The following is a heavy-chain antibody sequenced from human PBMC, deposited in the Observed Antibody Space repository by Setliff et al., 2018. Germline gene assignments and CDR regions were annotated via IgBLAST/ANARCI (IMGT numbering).Heavy chain of an antibody. CDR3: ARGIITMVRGVITFSYYFDY. CDR1: GGSISSYY. J-gene: IGHJ4*02. D-gene: IGHD3-10*01. CDR2: IYTSGST. V-gene: IGHV4-59*10. Sequence: SETLSLTCAVYGGSISSYYWSWIRQPAGKGLEWIGRIYTSGSTNYNPSLKSRVTMSVDTSKNQFSLKLSSVTAADTAVYYCARGIITMVRGVITFSYYFDYWGQGTLVTVSS.